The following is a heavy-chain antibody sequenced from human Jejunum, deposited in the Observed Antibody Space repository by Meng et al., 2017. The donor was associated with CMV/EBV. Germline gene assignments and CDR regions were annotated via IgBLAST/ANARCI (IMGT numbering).Heavy chain of an antibody. D-gene: IGHD3-3*01. Sequence: TYWSAWVRQMPGKGLEYMGIIYPDDSDTRYSPSFQGQVTISADKSISTAFLQWSSLKASDTAMYYCARGAGRITVFGVVMSWFDPWGQGTRVTVSS. J-gene: IGHJ5*02. CDR1: TYW. V-gene: IGHV5-51*01. CDR2: IYPDDSDT. CDR3: ARGAGRITVFGVVMSWFDP.